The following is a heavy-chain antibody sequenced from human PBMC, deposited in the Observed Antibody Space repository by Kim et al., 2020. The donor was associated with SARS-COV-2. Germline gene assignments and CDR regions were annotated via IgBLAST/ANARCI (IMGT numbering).Heavy chain of an antibody. CDR3: AKYLDVVGGMDV. V-gene: IGHV3-53*04. J-gene: IGHJ6*02. Sequence: DYASYVKDRFTISRTNSQNSLYLKMNSLMAEDTAVYYGAKYLDVVGGMDVWGQGTTVTVSS. D-gene: IGHD2-15*01.